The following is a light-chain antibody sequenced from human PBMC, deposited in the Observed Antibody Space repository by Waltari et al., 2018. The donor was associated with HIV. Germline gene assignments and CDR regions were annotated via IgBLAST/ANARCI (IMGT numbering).Light chain of an antibody. CDR3: ATWDNSLNGRWV. Sequence: QSVLTQSPSVSGTPGQRVTISCSGSTSNIGIGTVNWYQFLPGAAPKVLIYSNEPRPSGVPVRFSAAKSGTSASLVISGLQSEDEGDYYCATWDNSLNGRWVFGGGTKLTVL. V-gene: IGLV1-44*01. CDR1: TSNIGIGT. CDR2: SNE. J-gene: IGLJ3*02.